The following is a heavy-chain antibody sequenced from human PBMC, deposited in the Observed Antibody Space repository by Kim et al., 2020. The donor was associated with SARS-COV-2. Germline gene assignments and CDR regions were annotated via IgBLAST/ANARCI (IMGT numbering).Heavy chain of an antibody. CDR2: IYHSGST. V-gene: IGHV4-30-2*01. D-gene: IGHD2-2*01. J-gene: IGHJ4*02. CDR1: GGSISSGGYS. Sequence: SETLSLTCAVSGGSISSGGYSWSWIRQPPGKGLEWIGYIYHSGSTYYNPSLKSRVTISVDRSKNQFSLKLSSVTAADTAVYYCARARRYCSSTSCQIRGGYYFDYWGQGTLVTVSS. CDR3: ARARRYCSSTSCQIRGGYYFDY.